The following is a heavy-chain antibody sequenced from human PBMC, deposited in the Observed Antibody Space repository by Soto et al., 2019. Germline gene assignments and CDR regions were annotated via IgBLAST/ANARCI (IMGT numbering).Heavy chain of an antibody. Sequence: GGSLRLSCAASGFTLGRYGMSWVRQAPGKGLEWVSAVSPNGQGIYYADSVRGRFTISRDFSKNTVFLHMDSLRAEDTAVYYCAKDRDYPRDYFHYWGPGTLVTFSS. J-gene: IGHJ4*02. CDR3: AKDRDYPRDYFHY. D-gene: IGHD3-10*01. CDR1: GFTLGRYG. CDR2: VSPNGQGI. V-gene: IGHV3-23*01.